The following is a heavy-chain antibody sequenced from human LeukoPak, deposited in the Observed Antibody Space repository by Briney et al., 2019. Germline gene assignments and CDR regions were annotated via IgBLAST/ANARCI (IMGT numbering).Heavy chain of an antibody. CDR1: GYTFNTYG. CDR2: ISGYNGKT. D-gene: IGHD3-16*01. V-gene: IGHV1-18*01. CDR3: AKTVAPDYEFDAFDI. Sequence: GASVKVSCKASGYTFNTYGITWVRQAPGQGLEWMGWISGYNGKTKYAQKLQDRVTVTTDTSTTTAYMELRSLRSEDTAVYYCAKTVAPDYEFDAFDIWGQGTMVTVSS. J-gene: IGHJ3*02.